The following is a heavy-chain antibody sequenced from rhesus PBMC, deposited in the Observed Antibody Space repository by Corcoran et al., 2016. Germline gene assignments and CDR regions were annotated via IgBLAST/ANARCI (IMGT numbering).Heavy chain of an antibody. CDR2: IYGSRGGA. Sequence: QVQLQESGPGLVKPSETLSLTCAVCGGSISADYHWRWTRQPPGKGLEWIGYIYGSRGGANYPPSLKNRVTISIDTSKRQFSLKLSSVTAADTAVYYCTRLGAAFDSWGQGLRVTVSP. CDR3: TRLGAAFDS. J-gene: IGHJ3*01. D-gene: IGHD1-44*02. CDR1: GGSISADYH. V-gene: IGHV4-106*01.